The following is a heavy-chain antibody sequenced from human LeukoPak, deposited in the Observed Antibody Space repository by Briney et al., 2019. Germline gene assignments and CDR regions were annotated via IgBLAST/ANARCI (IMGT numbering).Heavy chain of an antibody. D-gene: IGHD6-13*01. Sequence: SETLSLTCTVSGYSISSGYYWGWIRQPPGKGLDWIANIYHTGTTHYNPSLKSRVTISLDTSKNQFSLKLGSVTAADTAVYYCARGDPSSWSNYFDPWGQGTLVTVSS. CDR3: ARGDPSSWSNYFDP. V-gene: IGHV4-38-2*02. CDR2: IYHTGTT. CDR1: GYSISSGYY. J-gene: IGHJ5*02.